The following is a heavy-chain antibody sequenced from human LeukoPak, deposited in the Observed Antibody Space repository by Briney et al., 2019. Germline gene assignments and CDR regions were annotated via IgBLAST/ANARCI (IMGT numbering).Heavy chain of an antibody. Sequence: GGSLRLSCAASGFTFSSYAMSWVRQAPGKGLEWVSAIGGSGGSTYYADSVKGRFTVSRDNSKNMLYLQMNSLRAEDTAVYYCARGITGTKSYFDYWGQGALVTVSS. D-gene: IGHD1-7*01. CDR3: ARGITGTKSYFDY. V-gene: IGHV3-23*01. CDR2: IGGSGGST. J-gene: IGHJ4*02. CDR1: GFTFSSYA.